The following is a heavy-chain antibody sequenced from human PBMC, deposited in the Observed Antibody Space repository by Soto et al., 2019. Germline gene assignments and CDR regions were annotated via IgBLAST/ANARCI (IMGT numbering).Heavy chain of an antibody. V-gene: IGHV4-4*07. Sequence: QVQLQESGPGLVKPSETLSLTCTVSSGSISSYYWSWIRQPAGKGLEWIGRIYTSGSTNYNPSLKSRVTMSVDTSKNQFSLKLSSVTAADTAVYYCASTYYYDSSGYYNGMDVWGQGTTVTVSS. J-gene: IGHJ6*02. CDR2: IYTSGST. CDR1: SGSISSYY. CDR3: ASTYYYDSSGYYNGMDV. D-gene: IGHD3-22*01.